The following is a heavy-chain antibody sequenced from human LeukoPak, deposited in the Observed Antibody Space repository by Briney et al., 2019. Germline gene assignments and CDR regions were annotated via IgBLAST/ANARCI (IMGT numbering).Heavy chain of an antibody. V-gene: IGHV1-69*13. CDR3: ARNNYYDSSGPFDY. Sequence: SVKVSCKASGGTFSSYAISWVRQAPGQGLEWMGGIIPIFGTANYAQKFQGRVTITADESTSTAYMELSSLRPEDTAVYYCARNNYYDSSGPFDYWGQGTLVTVSS. J-gene: IGHJ4*02. D-gene: IGHD3-22*01. CDR2: IIPIFGTA. CDR1: GGTFSSYA.